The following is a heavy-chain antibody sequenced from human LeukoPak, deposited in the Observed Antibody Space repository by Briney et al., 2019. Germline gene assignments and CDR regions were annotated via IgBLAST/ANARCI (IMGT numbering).Heavy chain of an antibody. CDR1: GFTFSNYA. V-gene: IGHV3-23*01. J-gene: IGHJ4*02. CDR2: ISSSGGST. CDR3: ARRYCSGGSCRFDS. Sequence: PGGSLRLSCSASGFTFSNYAMLWVRQAPGKGLEWVSGISSSGGSTYYADSVKGRFTISRDNSKNTLYLQMNSLRAEDTALYNCARRYCSGGSCRFDSWGQGTLVTVSS. D-gene: IGHD2-15*01.